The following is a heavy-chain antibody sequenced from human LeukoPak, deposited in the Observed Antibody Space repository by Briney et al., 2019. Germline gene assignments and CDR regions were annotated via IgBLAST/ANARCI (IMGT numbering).Heavy chain of an antibody. CDR3: ARDGSGSYSNYYYGMDV. CDR1: GFTFNSDG. CDR2: IYSGGRT. V-gene: IGHV3-66*01. J-gene: IGHJ6*02. D-gene: IGHD3-10*01. Sequence: GGSLRLSCEASGFTFNSDGMHWVRQAPGKGLEWVSVIYSGGRTYYADSVKGRFTISRDNSKNTLYLQMNSLRADDTAVYYCARDGSGSYSNYYYGMDVWGQGTTVTVSS.